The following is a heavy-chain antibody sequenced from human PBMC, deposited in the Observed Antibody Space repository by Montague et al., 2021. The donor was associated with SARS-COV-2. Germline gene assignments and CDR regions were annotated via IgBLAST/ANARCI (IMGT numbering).Heavy chain of an antibody. Sequence: SETLSLTCAVSGGSLSSHSWSWVRHDPEKGMELIGDIGHNDRFKYNPSLKSRVTMSMDAAKNQFSLRMTSVTAADTPIYYCARGGTERSTTFGVVFFPLLDSWGQGTLVTVSS. CDR2: IGHNDRF. J-gene: IGHJ4*02. CDR1: GGSLSSHS. V-gene: IGHV4-34*01. CDR3: ARGGTERSTTFGVVFFPLLDS. D-gene: IGHD3-3*01.